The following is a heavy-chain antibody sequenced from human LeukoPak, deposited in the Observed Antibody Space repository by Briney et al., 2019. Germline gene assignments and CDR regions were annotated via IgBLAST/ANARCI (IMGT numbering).Heavy chain of an antibody. Sequence: SQTLSLTCAISGDSVSSNRATWNWIRQSPSRGLEWLGRTYYRSQWYNDYAVSVKSRITINPDTSKNQFSLQLNSVIPEDTAVYYCARGWGTTAGTYYFDYWGQGTLVTVSS. CDR1: GDSVSSNRAT. J-gene: IGHJ4*02. CDR3: ARGWGTTAGTYYFDY. D-gene: IGHD6-13*01. V-gene: IGHV6-1*01. CDR2: TYYRSQWYN.